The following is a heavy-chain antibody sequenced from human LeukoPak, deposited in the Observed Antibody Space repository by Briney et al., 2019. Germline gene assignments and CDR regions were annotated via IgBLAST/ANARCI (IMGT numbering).Heavy chain of an antibody. V-gene: IGHV3-7*01. Sequence: PGGSLRFYCVASGFSFSSYWMSWVRQAPGKGLEWVANIKQDGSEKYYVDSVKGRFTISRDNAKNSLYLQMNSLRAEDTAVYYCAREMYPFDYWGQGTLVTVSS. CDR2: IKQDGSEK. CDR1: GFSFSSYW. CDR3: AREMYPFDY. D-gene: IGHD2-8*01. J-gene: IGHJ4*02.